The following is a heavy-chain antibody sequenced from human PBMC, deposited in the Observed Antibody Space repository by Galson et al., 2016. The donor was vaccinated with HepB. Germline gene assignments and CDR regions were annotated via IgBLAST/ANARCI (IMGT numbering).Heavy chain of an antibody. Sequence: SVKVSCKASGYTFINYGISWVRQAPGQGLEWMGWISVDIGNTNYAQKLQDRVTMTTVTSTSTAYMELRSLKSDDTAVYYCARESLYCSGGNCYSPLGDYWGQGPLVTVSS. CDR2: ISVDIGNT. CDR3: ARESLYCSGGNCYSPLGDY. CDR1: GYTFINYG. D-gene: IGHD2-15*01. V-gene: IGHV1-18*04. J-gene: IGHJ4*02.